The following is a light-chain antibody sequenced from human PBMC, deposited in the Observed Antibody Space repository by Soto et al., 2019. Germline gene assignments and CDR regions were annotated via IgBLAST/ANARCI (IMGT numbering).Light chain of an antibody. Sequence: EIVMTQSPATLSVSPGERATLSCRASQSVSSNLAWYQQIPGQAPRLRIYGASTRATGIPARFSGSGSGTDFTLTISSLQSEDFAVYYCQQYNNWPPRGTFGQGTKVEIK. CDR1: QSVSSN. V-gene: IGKV3-15*01. J-gene: IGKJ1*01. CDR2: GAS. CDR3: QQYNNWPPRGT.